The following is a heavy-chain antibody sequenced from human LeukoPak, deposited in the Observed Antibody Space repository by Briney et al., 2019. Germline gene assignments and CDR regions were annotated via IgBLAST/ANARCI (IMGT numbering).Heavy chain of an antibody. J-gene: IGHJ4*02. V-gene: IGHV4-61*02. CDR1: GGSISSSSYY. Sequence: SETLSLTCTVSGGSISSSSYYWGWIRQPAGKGLEWIGRIYTSGSTNYNPSLKSRVTISVDTSKNQFSLKLSSVTAADTAVYYCARVRVGSGSYDYWGQGTLVTVSS. D-gene: IGHD1-26*01. CDR3: ARVRVGSGSYDY. CDR2: IYTSGST.